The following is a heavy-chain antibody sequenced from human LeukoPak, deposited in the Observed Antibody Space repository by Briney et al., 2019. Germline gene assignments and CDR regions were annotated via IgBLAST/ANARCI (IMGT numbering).Heavy chain of an antibody. CDR2: INPSGGST. V-gene: IGHV1-46*01. Sequence: ASVKVSCKASGYTFTSYYMHWVRQAPGQGLEWMGIINPSGGSTSYAQKFQGRVTMTRDTSTSTVYMELSSLRSEDTAVYYCARGPETKLRFLEWLFPPFDYWGQGTLVTVSS. J-gene: IGHJ4*02. CDR3: ARGPETKLRFLEWLFPPFDY. D-gene: IGHD3-3*01. CDR1: GYTFTSYY.